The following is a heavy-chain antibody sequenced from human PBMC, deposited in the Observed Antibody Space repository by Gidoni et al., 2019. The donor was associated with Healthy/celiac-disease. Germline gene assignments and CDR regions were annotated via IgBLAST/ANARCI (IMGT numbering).Heavy chain of an antibody. CDR3: ARPYSSGLDAFDI. D-gene: IGHD6-19*01. J-gene: IGHJ3*02. CDR1: GFPFSDYY. Sequence: QVQLVESGGGLVKPGGSLRLSCAASGFPFSDYYMTWIRQAPGKGLEWVSYISSSSSYTNYADSVKGRFTISRDNAKNSLYLQMNSLRAEDTALYYCARPYSSGLDAFDIWGQGTMVTVSS. V-gene: IGHV3-11*05. CDR2: ISSSSSYT.